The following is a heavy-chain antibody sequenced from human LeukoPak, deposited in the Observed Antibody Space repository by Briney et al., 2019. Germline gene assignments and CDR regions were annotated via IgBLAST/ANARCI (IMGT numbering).Heavy chain of an antibody. J-gene: IGHJ4*02. D-gene: IGHD1-7*01. CDR3: ARWSGTRSDY. V-gene: IGHV4-59*01. Sequence: SETLSLTCTVSGGSISSYYWSRIRQPPGKGLEWIGYIYYSGSTNYNPSLKSRVTISVDTSKNQFSLKLSSVTAADTAVYYCARWSGTRSDYWGQGTLVTVSS. CDR1: GGSISSYY. CDR2: IYYSGST.